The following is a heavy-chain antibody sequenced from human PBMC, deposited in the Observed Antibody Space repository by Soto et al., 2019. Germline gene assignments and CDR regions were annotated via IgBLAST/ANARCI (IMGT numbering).Heavy chain of an antibody. V-gene: IGHV3-74*01. CDR3: ARMWGTTPAFDY. CDR2: INSDGSST. J-gene: IGHJ4*02. D-gene: IGHD1-7*01. Sequence: GGSLRLSCAASGFTFSSYAMSWVRQAPGKGLVWVSSINSDGSSTSYADSVKGRFTISRDNAKNTLYLQMNSLRAEDTAVYYCARMWGTTPAFDYWGQGTLVAVSS. CDR1: GFTFSSYA.